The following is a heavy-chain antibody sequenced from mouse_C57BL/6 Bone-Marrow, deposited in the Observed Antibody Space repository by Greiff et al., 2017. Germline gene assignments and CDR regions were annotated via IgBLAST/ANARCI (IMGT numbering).Heavy chain of an antibody. V-gene: IGHV1-80*01. J-gene: IGHJ2*01. Sequence: QVQLQQSGAELVKPGASVKISCKASGYAFSSYWMNWVKPRPGKGLEWIGQIYPGDGDPNYNGKFKGKATLTAAKSSSTAYMQLSSLPSEDAAVYFYARSETTAGLDYWGQGTTLTVSS. D-gene: IGHD1-2*01. CDR1: GYAFSSYW. CDR3: ARSETTAGLDY. CDR2: IYPGDGDP.